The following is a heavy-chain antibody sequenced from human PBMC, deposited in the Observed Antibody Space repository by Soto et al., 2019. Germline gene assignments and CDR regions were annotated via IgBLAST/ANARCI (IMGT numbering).Heavy chain of an antibody. Sequence: GESLKISCKGSGYSFTSYWIGWVRQMPGKGLEWMGIIYPGDSDTRYSPSFQGQVTISADKSISTAYLQWSSLKASDTAMYYCARHKSKAAAGTPYYYYYYGTDVWGQGTTVTVSS. CDR3: ARHKSKAAAGTPYYYYYYGTDV. CDR2: IYPGDSDT. CDR1: GYSFTSYW. J-gene: IGHJ6*02. V-gene: IGHV5-51*01. D-gene: IGHD6-13*01.